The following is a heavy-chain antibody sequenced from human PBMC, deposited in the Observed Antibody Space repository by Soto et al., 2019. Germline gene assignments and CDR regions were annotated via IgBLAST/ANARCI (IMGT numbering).Heavy chain of an antibody. CDR3: ARLRNKTIDY. D-gene: IGHD1-7*01. CDR1: GGSISSYY. J-gene: IGHJ4*02. CDR2: IYYSGST. Sequence: SETLCLTCTVSGGSISSYYWSWIRQPPGKGLEWIGYIYYSGSTNYNPSLKSRVTISVDTSKNQFSLKLSSVTAADTAVYYCARLRNKTIDYWGQGTLVTVS. V-gene: IGHV4-59*08.